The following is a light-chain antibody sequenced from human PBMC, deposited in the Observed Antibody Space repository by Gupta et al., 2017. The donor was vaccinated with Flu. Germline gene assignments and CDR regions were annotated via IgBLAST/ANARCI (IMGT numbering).Light chain of an antibody. CDR1: NIGGKS. V-gene: IGLV3-21*02. CDR3: HVWDDSRYPSAV. CDR2: DDS. J-gene: IGLJ3*02. Sequence: SYVLTQPPSLSVSPGETATFTCGGNNIGGKSVHWYQQKAGQAPVLVVYDDSDRPLGIPDRFSGSNSGNTATLTISRAEAGDEADYFCHVWDDSRYPSAVLGGGTKLTVL.